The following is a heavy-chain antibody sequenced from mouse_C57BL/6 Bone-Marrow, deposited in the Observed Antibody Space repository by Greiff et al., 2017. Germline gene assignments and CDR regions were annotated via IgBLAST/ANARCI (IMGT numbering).Heavy chain of an antibody. Sequence: VQLQQSGAELVRPGTSVTMSCKASGYTFTTYWIGWAKQRPGHGLEWIGDIYPGGGYPNYNEKFKGKATLTAGKSSSTAYMQFSSLASEDSAIYYCARRYGSCFDYWGQGTTLTVSS. J-gene: IGHJ2*01. CDR3: ARRYGSCFDY. V-gene: IGHV1-63*01. CDR2: IYPGGGYP. D-gene: IGHD1-1*01. CDR1: GYTFTTYW.